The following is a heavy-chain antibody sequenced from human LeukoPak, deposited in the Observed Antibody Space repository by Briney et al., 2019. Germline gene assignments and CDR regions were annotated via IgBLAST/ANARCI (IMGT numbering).Heavy chain of an antibody. CDR2: INHSGST. CDR3: ARGLPYYYGSGSSFDY. Sequence: SETLSLTCAVYGGSFSGYYWSRIRQPPGKGLEWIGEINHSGSTNYNPSLKSRVTISVDTSKNQFSLKLSSVTAADTAVYYCARGLPYYYGSGSSFDYWGQGTLVTVSS. CDR1: GGSFSGYY. D-gene: IGHD3-10*01. J-gene: IGHJ4*02. V-gene: IGHV4-34*01.